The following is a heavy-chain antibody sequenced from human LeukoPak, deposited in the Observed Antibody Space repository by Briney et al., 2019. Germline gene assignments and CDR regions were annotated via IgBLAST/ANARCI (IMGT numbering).Heavy chain of an antibody. CDR3: ARDLHELELYYFDS. D-gene: IGHD1-7*01. CDR2: TYYRSKWFN. V-gene: IGHV6-1*01. J-gene: IGHJ4*02. CDR1: GDSVSSSSAV. Sequence: SQTLSLTCAVSGDSVSSSSAVWNWIRQSPSRGLEWLGRTYYRSKWFNDYALSVKRRMTINPDTSKNQFSLQLNSVTPEDTAVYYCARDLHELELYYFDSWGQGTLVIVSS.